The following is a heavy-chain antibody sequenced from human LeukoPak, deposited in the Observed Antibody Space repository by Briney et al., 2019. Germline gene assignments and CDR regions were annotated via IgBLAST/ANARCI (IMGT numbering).Heavy chain of an antibody. CDR3: ARVQAYGGKGYFDY. Sequence: PSETLSLTCTVSGGPIRSYYWSWIRQPPGEGVEGIVHNYYSESTNYNLSLKSRVTISVDTSKNQFSLKLSSVTAADTAVYYCARVQAYGGKGYFDYWGQGTLVTVSS. CDR1: GGPIRSYY. D-gene: IGHD4-23*01. J-gene: IGHJ4*02. CDR2: NYYSEST. V-gene: IGHV4-59*13.